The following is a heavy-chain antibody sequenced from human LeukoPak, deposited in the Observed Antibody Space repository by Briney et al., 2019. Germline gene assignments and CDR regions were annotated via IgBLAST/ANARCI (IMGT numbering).Heavy chain of an antibody. V-gene: IGHV3-7*01. CDR1: GFTFSSYW. D-gene: IGHD6-19*01. J-gene: IGHJ5*02. CDR2: IKQDGSEK. CDR3: AREALVAGINWFDP. Sequence: GGSLRLSCAASGFTFSSYWMSWVRQAPGKGLEWVANIKQDGSEKYYVDSVKGRFTISRDNAKNSLYLQMNSLRAEDTAVYYCAREALVAGINWFDPWDQGTLVTVSS.